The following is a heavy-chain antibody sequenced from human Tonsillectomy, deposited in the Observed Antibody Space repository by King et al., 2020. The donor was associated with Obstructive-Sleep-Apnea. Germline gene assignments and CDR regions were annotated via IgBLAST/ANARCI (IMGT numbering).Heavy chain of an antibody. CDR1: GGSISSSSYY. D-gene: IGHD2-2*01. Sequence: QLQESGPGLVKPSETLSLTCTVSGGSISSSSYYWGWIRQPPGKGREWIGGIDYSVGTYYNPSLNSRVTISVDTSKNQFSLKLSSVTAAATAVYYCSRSLGGNIVVVPAAIGAYNWFDPWGQGTLVTVSS. V-gene: IGHV4-39*07. J-gene: IGHJ5*02. CDR3: SRSLGGNIVVVPAAIGAYNWFDP. CDR2: IDYSVGT.